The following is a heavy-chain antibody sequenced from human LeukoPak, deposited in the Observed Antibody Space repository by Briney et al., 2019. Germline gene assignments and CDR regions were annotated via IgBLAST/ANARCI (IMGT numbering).Heavy chain of an antibody. D-gene: IGHD3-9*01. Sequence: PSDTLSLTCTVSGFSMSSGYYWGWIRQPPGKGLEWIANIYHSWSTFYNPSLKSRVTISVDTSKNQVSLKLSSVTAADTAFYYCARRTTYFGWIPSESPSCFDYWGQGTLVTVSS. J-gene: IGHJ4*02. CDR3: ARRTTYFGWIPSESPSCFDY. CDR1: GFSMSSGYY. CDR2: IYHSWST. V-gene: IGHV4-38-2*02.